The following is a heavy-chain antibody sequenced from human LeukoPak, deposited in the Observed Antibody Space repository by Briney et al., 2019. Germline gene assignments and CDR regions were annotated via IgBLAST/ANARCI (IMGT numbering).Heavy chain of an antibody. J-gene: IGHJ4*02. D-gene: IGHD1-14*01. CDR3: TRDRTVITLFDY. CDR1: GLTFTSHW. Sequence: GGSLRLSCAASGLTFTSHWMHWVRQVPGKGLVWVSRISTDGRITGYADSVKGRFTVSRDNTKNTMYLQMNSLRAEDTAVYYCTRDRTVITLFDYWGQGSLVTVSS. V-gene: IGHV3-74*01. CDR2: ISTDGRIT.